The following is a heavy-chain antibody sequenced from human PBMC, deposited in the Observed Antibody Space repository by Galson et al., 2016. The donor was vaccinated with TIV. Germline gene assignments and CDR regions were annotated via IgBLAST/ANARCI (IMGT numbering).Heavy chain of an antibody. CDR3: ARGELSTTKILFDY. Sequence: SLRLSCATSGFTFSSHGMHWVRQAPSKGLEWVAVIWFDGSNDRYADSVKGRFTISRDNSKNTLYLQMNSLRAEDTAMYYCARGELSTTKILFDYWGQGTLVTVSS. J-gene: IGHJ4*02. CDR2: IWFDGSND. D-gene: IGHD1-1*01. V-gene: IGHV3-33*01. CDR1: GFTFSSHG.